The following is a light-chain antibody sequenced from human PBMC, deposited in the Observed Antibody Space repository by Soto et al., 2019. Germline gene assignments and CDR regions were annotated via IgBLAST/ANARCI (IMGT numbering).Light chain of an antibody. V-gene: IGKV3-15*01. CDR1: RSISSN. J-gene: IGKJ4*01. CDR3: QQYKNWPLT. CDR2: DAS. Sequence: EIVMTQSPATLSVSPGERATLSCRASRSISSNLAWYQQKPGQAPRLLIYDASTRPTGIPARFSGSGSGTEFTLTISSLQSEDFAVYHCQQYKNWPLTFGGGTKVEIK.